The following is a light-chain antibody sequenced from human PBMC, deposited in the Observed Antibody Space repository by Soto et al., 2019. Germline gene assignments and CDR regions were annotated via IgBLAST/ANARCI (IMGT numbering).Light chain of an antibody. CDR2: GAS. CDR1: QSISSNY. CDR3: QQYGSSPPT. Sequence: DIVMTQSPGTLSLSPGERATLSCRASQSISSNYLAWYQQKPGQSPRLLIYGASSRATGIPDRFSGRGSGTDFTLTISRLEPEDFAVYFCQQYGSSPPTFGQGTKVDNK. V-gene: IGKV3-20*01. J-gene: IGKJ1*01.